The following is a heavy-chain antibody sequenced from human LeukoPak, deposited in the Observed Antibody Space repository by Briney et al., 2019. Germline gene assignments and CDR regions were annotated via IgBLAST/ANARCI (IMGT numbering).Heavy chain of an antibody. CDR3: ARAPITSPFYFDY. J-gene: IGHJ4*02. CDR1: GFAFDDHG. Sequence: GGSLRLSCSASGFAFDDHGLSWVRQVAGKGLEWVSGINWSCGSTGYADPLRGRFTISRDNAKNSLYLQMDSLTAEDTALYYCARAPITSPFYFDYWGQGTLVTVSS. CDR2: INWSCGST. D-gene: IGHD2-2*01. V-gene: IGHV3-20*04.